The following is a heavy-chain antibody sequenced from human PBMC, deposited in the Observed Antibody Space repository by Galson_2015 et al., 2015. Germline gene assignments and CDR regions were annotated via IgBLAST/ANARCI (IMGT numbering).Heavy chain of an antibody. CDR2: ISYDGSNK. CDR3: AREGTWQQLVPPGYYFDY. CDR1: GFTFSSNA. J-gene: IGHJ4*02. Sequence: SLRLSCAASGFTFSSNAMHWVRQAPGKGLEWVAVISYDGSNKYYADSVKGRFTISRDNSKNTLYLQMNSLRAEDTAVYYCAREGTWQQLVPPGYYFDYWGQGTLVTVSS. V-gene: IGHV3-30-3*01. D-gene: IGHD6-13*01.